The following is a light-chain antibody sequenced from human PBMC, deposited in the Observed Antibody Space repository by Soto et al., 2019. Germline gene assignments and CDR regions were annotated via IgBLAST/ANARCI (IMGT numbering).Light chain of an antibody. V-gene: IGKV1-5*03. J-gene: IGKJ1*01. CDR1: QSVSSW. CDR2: KAS. CDR3: QQYKTYET. Sequence: DIQMTQAPSTLSASVGDRGTITCRASQSVSSWLAWYQQKPGKAPKLLIYKASSLESGAPSRFSGSGSGTEFTLTISSLQPDDFATYYCQQYKTYETFGQGTNVEIK.